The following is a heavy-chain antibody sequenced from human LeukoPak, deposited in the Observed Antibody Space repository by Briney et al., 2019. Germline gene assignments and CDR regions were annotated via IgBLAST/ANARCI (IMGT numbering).Heavy chain of an antibody. D-gene: IGHD6-13*01. CDR3: ARGRYSSRSTVSGNWFDP. CDR2: IYYSGST. J-gene: IGHJ5*02. CDR1: GGSISSGGYY. V-gene: IGHV4-31*03. Sequence: SQTLSLTCTVSGGSISSGGYYWSWIRQHPGKGLEWIGYIYYSGSTYYNPSLKSRVAISVDTSKNQFSLKLSSVTAADTAVYYCARGRYSSRSTVSGNWFDPWGQGTLVTVSS.